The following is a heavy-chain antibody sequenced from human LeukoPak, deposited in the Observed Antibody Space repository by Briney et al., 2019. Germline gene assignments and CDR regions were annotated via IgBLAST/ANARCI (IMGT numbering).Heavy chain of an antibody. CDR2: IYWTGST. J-gene: IGHJ2*01. CDR3: ARHPSQYYDILSGYYNYWYFDL. CDR1: GGAISSGGYY. D-gene: IGHD3-9*01. Sequence: SETLSLTCIVSGGAISSGGYYWAWIRQPPGKALEWIGSIYWTGSTYYNSSLKSRVTMSVDTSNQQFSLTLSSVTAADTAVYYCARHPSQYYDILSGYYNYWYFDLWGRGTLVTVSS. V-gene: IGHV4-39*01.